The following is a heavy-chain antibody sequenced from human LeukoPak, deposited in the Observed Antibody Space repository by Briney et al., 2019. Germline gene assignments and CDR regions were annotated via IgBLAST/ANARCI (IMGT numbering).Heavy chain of an antibody. J-gene: IGHJ6*02. D-gene: IGHD3-9*01. CDR2: ISSSGSTI. CDR3: ARDRYEYYDILTGYPEYGMDV. V-gene: IGHV3-11*01. Sequence: GGSLRLSCAASGFTFSDYYMSWIRQAPGKGLEWVSYISSSGSTIYYADPVKGRFTISRDNAKNSLYLQMNSLRAEDTAVYYCARDRYEYYDILTGYPEYGMDVWGQGTTVTVSS. CDR1: GFTFSDYY.